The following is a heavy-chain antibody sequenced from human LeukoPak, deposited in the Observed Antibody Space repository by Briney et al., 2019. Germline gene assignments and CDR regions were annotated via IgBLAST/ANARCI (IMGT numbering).Heavy chain of an antibody. V-gene: IGHV3-21*06. D-gene: IGHD2/OR15-2a*01. CDR1: GFTFRSYT. Sequence: TGGSLRLSCAASGFTFRSYTMNWVRQAPGKGLEGVSSITSGSDYIYYADSVRGRFTISRDNAKNSLYLQMNSLSPEDTAMYYCVRDSSFSNNWGQGTLVTVSS. CDR2: ITSGSDYI. CDR3: VRDSSFSNN. J-gene: IGHJ4*02.